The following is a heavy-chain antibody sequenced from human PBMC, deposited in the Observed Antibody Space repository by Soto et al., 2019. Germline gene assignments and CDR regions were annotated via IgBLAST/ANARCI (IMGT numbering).Heavy chain of an antibody. Sequence: QITLKESGPTLVKPTQTLTLTCTFSGFSLSTSRVGVGWIRQPPGKALEWLAVIYWDDSKTYRPSLKSRLTLPKDTSKSQVALTMTNMDPVDTATYYCAHAYGGRSLYWGQGTLVTVSS. J-gene: IGHJ4*02. V-gene: IGHV2-5*02. CDR3: AHAYGGRSLY. D-gene: IGHD1-26*01. CDR1: GFSLSTSRVG. CDR2: IYWDDSK.